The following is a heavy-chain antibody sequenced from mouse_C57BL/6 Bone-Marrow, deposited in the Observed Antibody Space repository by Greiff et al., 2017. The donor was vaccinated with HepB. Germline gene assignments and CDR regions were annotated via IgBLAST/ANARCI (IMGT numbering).Heavy chain of an antibody. CDR3: ARDGSTTVPLMDY. J-gene: IGHJ4*01. D-gene: IGHD1-1*01. CDR2: INYDGSST. CDR1: GFTFSDYY. V-gene: IGHV5-16*01. Sequence: EVMLVESEGGLVQPGSSMKLSCTASGFTFSDYYMAWVRQVPEKGLEWVANINYDGSSTYYLDSLKSRFNISRDNAKNILYLQMSSLKSEDTATYYCARDGSTTVPLMDYWGQGTSVTVSS.